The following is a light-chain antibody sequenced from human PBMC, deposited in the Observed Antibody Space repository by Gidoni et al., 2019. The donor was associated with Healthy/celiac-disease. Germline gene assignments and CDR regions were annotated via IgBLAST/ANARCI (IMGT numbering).Light chain of an antibody. CDR3: QQYGSSPPMYT. CDR1: QSVSSSY. Sequence: VLTHSPSTLSLSPRVRATLSCRASQSVSSSYLAWYQQKPGQAPRMLMHGASSRATGMLDRFSGSGAGTDFTLIISRLEPEDFAVYYCQQYGSSPPMYTFGQGTKLEIK. V-gene: IGKV3-20*01. J-gene: IGKJ2*01. CDR2: GAS.